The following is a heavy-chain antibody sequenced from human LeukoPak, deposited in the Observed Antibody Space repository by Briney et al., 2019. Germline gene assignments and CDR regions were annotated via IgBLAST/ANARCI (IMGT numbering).Heavy chain of an antibody. CDR1: GFHFRSYG. CDR2: IWYDGSNK. CDR3: ARTRWIAAGFDAFDI. Sequence: GSLRLSCAWSGFHFRSYGMDWVRQAPRKGLEGVAVIWYDGSNKYYADSVKGRFTISRDNSKNTLYLQMNSLRAEDTAVYYCARTRWIAAGFDAFDIWGQGTMVTVSS. D-gene: IGHD6-13*01. V-gene: IGHV3-33*01. J-gene: IGHJ3*02.